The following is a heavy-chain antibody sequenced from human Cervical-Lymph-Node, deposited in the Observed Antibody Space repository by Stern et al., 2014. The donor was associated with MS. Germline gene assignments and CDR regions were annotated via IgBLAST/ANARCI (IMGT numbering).Heavy chain of an antibody. V-gene: IGHV2-26*01. CDR3: ARMREYCSGGICFAGYYDS. CDR2: IFSTGET. Sequence: ESGPVLVKPTETLTLTCSVSGFSLSNAAMGVSWIRQPPGKALECLAHIFSTGETAYSTSLKSRLTISKGNSRSPGVLHMPNMAPVDTATYYCARMREYCSGGICFAGYYDSWGQGTLVTVSS. J-gene: IGHJ4*02. D-gene: IGHD2-15*01. CDR1: GFSLSNAAMG.